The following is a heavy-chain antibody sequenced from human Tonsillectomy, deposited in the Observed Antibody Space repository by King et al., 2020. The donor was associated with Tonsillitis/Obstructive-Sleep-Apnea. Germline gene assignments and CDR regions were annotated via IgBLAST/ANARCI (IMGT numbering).Heavy chain of an antibody. D-gene: IGHD3-3*01. Sequence: VQLQQWGAGLLKPSETLSLTCAVYGGSFSGYYWSWIRQPPGKGLEWIGEINHSGSTNYNPSLKSRVTISVDTSKNQFSLKLSSLTAADTAVYYCARRPAANITIFESWYFDYWGQGTLVTVSS. V-gene: IGHV4-34*01. J-gene: IGHJ4*02. CDR1: GGSFSGYY. CDR3: ARRPAANITIFESWYFDY. CDR2: INHSGST.